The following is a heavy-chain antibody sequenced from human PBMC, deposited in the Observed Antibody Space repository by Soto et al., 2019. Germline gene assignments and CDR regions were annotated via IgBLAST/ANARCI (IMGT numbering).Heavy chain of an antibody. J-gene: IGHJ6*02. CDR2: MNPNTGNS. CDR1: GYTFTSSD. D-gene: IGHD5-18*01. CDR3: AREGYFTVYASDSYYFYGMDV. V-gene: IGHV1-8*01. Sequence: ASVKVSCKASGYTFTSSDIHWVRQAPGQGLEWMGWMNPNTGNSGFAQKFQGRVTMTSDTAISTAYMELSRLRSEDSAVYYCAREGYFTVYASDSYYFYGMDVRGQGTTVTISS.